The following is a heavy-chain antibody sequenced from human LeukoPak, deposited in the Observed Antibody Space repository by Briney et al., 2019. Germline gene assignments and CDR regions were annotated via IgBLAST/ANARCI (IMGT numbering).Heavy chain of an antibody. V-gene: IGHV1-69*05. Sequence: SVKVSCKASGGTFSSYAISWVRQAPGQGLEWMGGIIPIFGTANYARKFQGRVTITTDESTSTAYMELSSLRSEDTAVYYCARDWHYDFWGGYWAWFDPWGQGTLVTVSS. CDR3: ARDWHYDFWGGYWAWFDP. CDR2: IIPIFGTA. D-gene: IGHD3-3*01. J-gene: IGHJ5*02. CDR1: GGTFSSYA.